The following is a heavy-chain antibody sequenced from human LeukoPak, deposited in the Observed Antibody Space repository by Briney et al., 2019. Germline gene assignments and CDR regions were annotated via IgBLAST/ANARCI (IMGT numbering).Heavy chain of an antibody. V-gene: IGHV1-69*13. CDR1: GGTFSSYA. CDR2: IIPIFGTA. CDR3: ARGPIVVVPAYFDY. D-gene: IGHD2-2*01. Sequence: ASVKVSCKASGGTFSSYAISWVRQAPGQGLEWMGGIIPIFGTANYAQKFQGRVTITADESTSTAYMELSSLRSEDTAVYYCARGPIVVVPAYFDYWGQGTLVTVSS. J-gene: IGHJ4*02.